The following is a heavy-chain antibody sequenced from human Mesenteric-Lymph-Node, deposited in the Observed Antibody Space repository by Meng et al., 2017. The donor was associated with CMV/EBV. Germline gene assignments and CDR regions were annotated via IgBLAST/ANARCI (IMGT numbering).Heavy chain of an antibody. CDR2: IRSKGNNYAT. CDR3: TRQTSLIDY. Sequence: GGSLRLSCAASGFAFSGSAIHWVRQASGKGLEWVGHIRSKGNNYATAYAASVKGRFTISRDDSKNTAYLQMNSLKTEDTAVYYCTRQTSLIDYWGQGTLVTVSS. D-gene: IGHD2-8*01. CDR1: GFAFSGSA. V-gene: IGHV3-73*01. J-gene: IGHJ4*02.